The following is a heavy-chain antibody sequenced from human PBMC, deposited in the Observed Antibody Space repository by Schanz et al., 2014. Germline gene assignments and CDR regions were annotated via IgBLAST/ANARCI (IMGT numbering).Heavy chain of an antibody. CDR1: GFTFSSYA. CDR2: ISNDGSIK. CDR3: ARVRRRIATPSTPSFRNYYYYAMDV. J-gene: IGHJ6*02. Sequence: QVQLLQFGGGVVQPGRSLRLSCAASGFTFSSYAMHWVRQAPGKGLEWVALISNDGSIKYYADSVEGRFTISRDNSKITLYLQMNSLRAEDTSVYFCARVRRRIATPSTPSFRNYYYYAMDVWGQGTTVTVSS. V-gene: IGHV3-30-3*01. D-gene: IGHD6-13*01.